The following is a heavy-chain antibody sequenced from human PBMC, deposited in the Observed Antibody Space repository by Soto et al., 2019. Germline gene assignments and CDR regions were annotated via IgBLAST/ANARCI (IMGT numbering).Heavy chain of an antibody. Sequence: PSETLSLTCTVSGGSISSYYWSWIRQPAGKGLEWIGRICTSGSTNYNPSLKSRVTMSVDTSKNQFSLKLSSVTAADTAVYYCARDRFLEWLLTPSGYYYGMDVWGQGTTVTVSS. V-gene: IGHV4-4*07. CDR1: GGSISSYY. J-gene: IGHJ6*02. CDR2: ICTSGST. D-gene: IGHD3-3*01. CDR3: ARDRFLEWLLTPSGYYYGMDV.